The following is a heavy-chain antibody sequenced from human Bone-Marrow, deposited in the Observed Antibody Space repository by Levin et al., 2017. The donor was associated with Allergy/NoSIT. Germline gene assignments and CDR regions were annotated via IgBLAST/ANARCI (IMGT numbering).Heavy chain of an antibody. CDR2: IRSKSNSYAT. D-gene: IGHD6-13*01. Sequence: TGGSLRLSCAVSGFTFTDSAMHWVRQASGKGLEWVARIRSKSNSYATAYAASVKGRFTISRDDSKNTAYLQMNSLKTEDTAVYYCTSGLIAAAGTNFDYWGQGTLVTVSS. V-gene: IGHV3-73*01. CDR3: TSGLIAAAGTNFDY. J-gene: IGHJ4*02. CDR1: GFTFTDSA.